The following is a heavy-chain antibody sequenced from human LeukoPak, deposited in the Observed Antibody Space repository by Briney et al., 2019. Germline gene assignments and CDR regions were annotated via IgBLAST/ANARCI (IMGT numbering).Heavy chain of an antibody. CDR3: ASLEGGKRIAAASDAFDI. CDR2: IYHSGST. J-gene: IGHJ3*02. CDR1: GGSISSSNW. D-gene: IGHD6-13*01. V-gene: IGHV4-4*02. Sequence: SETLSLTCAVSGGSISSSNWWSWVRQPPGKGLEWIGEIYHSGSTNYNPSLKSRVTISVDKSKNQFSLKLSSVTAADTAVYYCASLEGGKRIAAASDAFDIWGQGTMVTVSS.